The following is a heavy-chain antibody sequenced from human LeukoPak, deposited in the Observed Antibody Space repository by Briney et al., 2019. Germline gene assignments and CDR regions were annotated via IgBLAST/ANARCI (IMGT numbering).Heavy chain of an antibody. V-gene: IGHV4-39*07. J-gene: IGHJ4*02. Sequence: PSETLSLTCTVSGGSISSSSYYWGWIRQPPGKGLEWIGSIYYSVTTYYNPSLKSRVTISVDTSKNQFSLKLNSVTAADTAVYYCAKSGGYGLIDYWGQGTRVTVSS. CDR1: GGSISSSSYY. CDR2: IYYSVTT. D-gene: IGHD1-26*01. CDR3: AKSGGYGLIDY.